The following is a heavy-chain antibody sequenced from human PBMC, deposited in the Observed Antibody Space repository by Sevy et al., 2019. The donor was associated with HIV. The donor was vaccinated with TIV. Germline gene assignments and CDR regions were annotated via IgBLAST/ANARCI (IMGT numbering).Heavy chain of an antibody. CDR2: ISYDINNK. J-gene: IGHJ6*02. Sequence: GGSLRLSCAASGFTFFAYTMHWVRKAPGKGLEGVALISYDINNKYYADSVKGRFTISRDTSKNTLYLQMNSLRPEDTAVYYCARDLASSGNGLDVWGQGTTVTVSS. CDR3: ARDLASSGNGLDV. CDR1: GFTFFAYT. V-gene: IGHV3-30-3*01. D-gene: IGHD3-3*02.